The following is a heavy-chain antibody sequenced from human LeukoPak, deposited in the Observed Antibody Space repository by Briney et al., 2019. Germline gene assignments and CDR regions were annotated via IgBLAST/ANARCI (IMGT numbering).Heavy chain of an antibody. V-gene: IGHV3-23*01. Sequence: GGSLRLSCAASGFTFSSYAMSWVRQAPGQGLEWVSAISGSGGSTYYADSVTCRFTISRDNSKNTLCLQMNSLRAEDTAVYYCASKGLLLWFGELLFPYWGQGTLVTVSS. D-gene: IGHD3-10*01. CDR3: ASKGLLLWFGELLFPY. CDR1: GFTFSSYA. J-gene: IGHJ4*02. CDR2: ISGSGGST.